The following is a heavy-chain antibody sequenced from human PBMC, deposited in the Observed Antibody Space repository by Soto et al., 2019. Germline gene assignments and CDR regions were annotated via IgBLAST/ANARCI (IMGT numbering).Heavy chain of an antibody. D-gene: IGHD2-15*01. CDR1: GFMFSNYA. CDR2: IKPTGGST. V-gene: IGHV3-23*01. Sequence: EVQLLESGGGLVQPGGSLRLSCEASGFMFSNYALSWVRQAPGMGLEWVSSIKPTGGSTYYADSVKGRFTISRDNSKNTLYLHMDGLRADDAAIYFCVNQPLATTGGIEYFQHWGRGTLVTVSS. CDR3: VNQPLATTGGIEYFQH. J-gene: IGHJ1*01.